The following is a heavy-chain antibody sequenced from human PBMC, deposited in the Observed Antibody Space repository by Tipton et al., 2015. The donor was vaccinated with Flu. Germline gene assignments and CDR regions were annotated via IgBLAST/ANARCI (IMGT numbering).Heavy chain of an antibody. D-gene: IGHD3-10*01. Sequence: LRLSCTVSGGPISSFYWSWIRQPAGKGLEWIGRMYSSGTTKYNPSLKSRVTMSVDTTKSQFSLKLSSVTAADTAVYYCARGSGSGTYMIFDFWGQGTVVTVSS. V-gene: IGHV4-4*07. J-gene: IGHJ5*01. CDR2: MYSSGTT. CDR1: GGPISSFY. CDR3: ARGSGSGTYMIFDF.